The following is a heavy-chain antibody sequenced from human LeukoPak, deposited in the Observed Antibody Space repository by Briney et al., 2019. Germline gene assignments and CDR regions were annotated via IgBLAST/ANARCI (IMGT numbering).Heavy chain of an antibody. CDR2: VYYSGRT. CDR3: ARSYSSSWYRTSPLDY. V-gene: IGHV4-39*01. Sequence: SETRSLTCTVSGGSISSSSYYWGWIRQPPGKGLEWIASVYYSGRTYYNPSLKSRVNISVDTSKRQLALKLSSVSAADTAVYYCARSYSSSWYRTSPLDYWGQGTLVTVSS. D-gene: IGHD6-13*01. CDR1: GGSISSSSYY. J-gene: IGHJ4*02.